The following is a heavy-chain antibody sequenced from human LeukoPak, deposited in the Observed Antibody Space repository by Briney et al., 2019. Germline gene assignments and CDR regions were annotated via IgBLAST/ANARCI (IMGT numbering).Heavy chain of an antibody. D-gene: IGHD4-17*01. CDR1: GFTFSTYW. CDR2: IKPDGSEK. Sequence: GGSLRLSCAASGFTFSTYWMTWVRQAPGKGLEWIANIKPDGSEKYYVDSVKGRFTISRDNAKNSLYLQLNSLRAEDKAMYYCARDDYGDYFFDFWGQGTLVTVSS. CDR3: ARDDYGDYFFDF. V-gene: IGHV3-7*01. J-gene: IGHJ4*02.